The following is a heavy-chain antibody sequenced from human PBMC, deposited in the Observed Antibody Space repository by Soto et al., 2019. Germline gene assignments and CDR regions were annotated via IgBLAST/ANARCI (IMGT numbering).Heavy chain of an antibody. CDR1: GFTFRDYA. Sequence: VQLVDSGGGVVQPGRSLRLSCATSGFTFRDYAIHWVRQSPGKGLEWVAVISYDGNNQYYSDSVKGRFTISRDNSQNMLYLQIDSLTPEDTAGYHCARQFNPDYITFSGYSIDFSGHGTLVTVSS. J-gene: IGHJ4*01. D-gene: IGHD3-22*01. CDR3: ARQFNPDYITFSGYSIDF. V-gene: IGHV3-30-3*01. CDR2: ISYDGNNQ.